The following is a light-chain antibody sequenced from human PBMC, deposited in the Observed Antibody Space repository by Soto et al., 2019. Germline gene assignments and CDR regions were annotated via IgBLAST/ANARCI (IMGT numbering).Light chain of an antibody. J-gene: IGKJ1*01. CDR1: QSISSW. Sequence: DFQITQSPSTLSASVGDRVTITCLASQSISSWLAWYQQKPGKAPRLLIYDASSLESGVPSRFSGSGSGTELTITISSLQPDDFATYYGPFGQGTKV. CDR2: DAS. V-gene: IGKV1-5*01. CDR3: P.